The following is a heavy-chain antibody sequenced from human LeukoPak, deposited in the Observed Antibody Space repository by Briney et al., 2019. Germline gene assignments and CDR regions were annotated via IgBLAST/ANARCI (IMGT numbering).Heavy chain of an antibody. CDR2: IHPNTGGT. J-gene: IGHJ3*02. Sequence: ASVKVSCKASGGTFSSYAISWVRQAPGQGLEWMGWIHPNTGGTKYAQKFQGRVTMTRDTSSSTAYMELSSLRSADTAVYYCASEYKYDSSGANAFDIWGQGTMVTVSS. D-gene: IGHD3-22*01. V-gene: IGHV1-2*02. CDR1: GGTFSSYA. CDR3: ASEYKYDSSGANAFDI.